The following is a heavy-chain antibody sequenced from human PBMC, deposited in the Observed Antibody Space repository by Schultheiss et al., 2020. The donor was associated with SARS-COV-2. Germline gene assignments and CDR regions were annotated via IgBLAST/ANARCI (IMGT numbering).Heavy chain of an antibody. CDR2: IYPGDSDT. Sequence: GESLKISCKGSGYRFTSYWIGWVRQMPGKGLEWMGIIYPGDSDTRYSPSFQGQVTISADKSISTAYLQWSSLKASDTAMYYCARVVAGSGYYPDAFDIWGQGTMVTVSS. V-gene: IGHV5-51*01. CDR1: GYRFTSYW. CDR3: ARVVAGSGYYPDAFDI. J-gene: IGHJ3*02. D-gene: IGHD3-22*01.